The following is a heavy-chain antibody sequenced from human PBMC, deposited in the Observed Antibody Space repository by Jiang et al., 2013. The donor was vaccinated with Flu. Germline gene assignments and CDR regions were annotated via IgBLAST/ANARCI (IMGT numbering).Heavy chain of an antibody. Sequence: IRQPPGKGLEWIGSIYYSGTTYYNPSLKSRVTMSVDTSKKQFSLRLSSVSAADTAVYYCASQHWDHGVGSYYMSHWGQGTLVTVSS. V-gene: IGHV4-39*07. CDR2: IYYSGTT. CDR3: ASQHWDHGVGSYYMSH. D-gene: IGHD3-10*01. J-gene: IGHJ4*02.